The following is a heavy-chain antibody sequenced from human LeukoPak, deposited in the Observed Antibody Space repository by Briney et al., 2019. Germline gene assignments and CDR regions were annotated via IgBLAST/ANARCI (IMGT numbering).Heavy chain of an antibody. J-gene: IGHJ4*02. CDR1: GYSISSGYY. CDR2: IYYSGST. D-gene: IGHD6-19*01. Sequence: PSETLSLTCTVSGYSISSGYYWGWIRQPPGKGLEWIGSIYYSGSTYYNPSLKSRVTISVDTSKNQFSLKLSSVTAADTAVYYCARGDSSGCPDYWGQGTLVTVSS. V-gene: IGHV4-38-2*02. CDR3: ARGDSSGCPDY.